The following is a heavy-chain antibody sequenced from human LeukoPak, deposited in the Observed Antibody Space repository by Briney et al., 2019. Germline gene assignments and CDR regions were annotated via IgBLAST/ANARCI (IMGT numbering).Heavy chain of an antibody. CDR3: AAETYCGGDCYSDYYMDV. D-gene: IGHD2-21*01. V-gene: IGHV1-58*01. CDR2: IVVGSGNT. CDR1: GFTFTSSA. Sequence: ASVKVSCKASGFTFTSSAVQWVRQARGQRLEWIGWIVVGSGNTNYAQKFQEGVTITRDMSTSTAYIELSSLRSEDTAVYYCAAETYCGGDCYSDYYMDVWGKGTTVTVSS. J-gene: IGHJ6*03.